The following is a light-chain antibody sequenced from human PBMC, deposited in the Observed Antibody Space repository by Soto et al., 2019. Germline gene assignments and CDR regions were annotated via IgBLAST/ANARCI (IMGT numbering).Light chain of an antibody. V-gene: IGKV2-28*01. CDR3: MQALQSPLT. CDR2: LGS. CDR1: QSLPHSNGYNY. J-gene: IGKJ4*01. Sequence: DIVMTQSPLSLPVTPGEPASISCRSSQSLPHSNGYNYLDWYLQKPGQSPQLLIYLGSNRASGVPDRFSGSGSGTDFTLKISRVEAEDVGVYYCMQALQSPLTFGGGTKGEIK.